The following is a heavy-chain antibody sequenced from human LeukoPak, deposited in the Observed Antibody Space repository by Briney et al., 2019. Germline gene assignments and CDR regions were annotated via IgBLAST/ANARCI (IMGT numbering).Heavy chain of an antibody. Sequence: SETLSLTCTVSGCSISSYYWSWIRQPPGKGLEWIGYIYYSGSTNYNPSLKSRVTISVDTSKNQFSLKLSSVTAADTAVYYCARVSNYYDSSGPPQGWFDPWGQGTLVTVSS. J-gene: IGHJ5*02. CDR3: ARVSNYYDSSGPPQGWFDP. V-gene: IGHV4-59*01. CDR2: IYYSGST. CDR1: GCSISSYY. D-gene: IGHD3-22*01.